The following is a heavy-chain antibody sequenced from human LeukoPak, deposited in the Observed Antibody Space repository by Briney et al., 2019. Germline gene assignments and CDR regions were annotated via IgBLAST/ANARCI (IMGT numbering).Heavy chain of an antibody. D-gene: IGHD3-22*01. CDR1: GYTLTELS. Sequence: GASVKVSCKVSGYTLTELSMHWVRQAPGKGLEWMGGFDPEDGETIYAQKFQGRVTMTEDTSTDTAYMELSSLRSDDTAVYYCATHLDYYDSSGYPFDYWGQGTLVTVSS. CDR2: FDPEDGET. J-gene: IGHJ4*02. V-gene: IGHV1-24*01. CDR3: ATHLDYYDSSGYPFDY.